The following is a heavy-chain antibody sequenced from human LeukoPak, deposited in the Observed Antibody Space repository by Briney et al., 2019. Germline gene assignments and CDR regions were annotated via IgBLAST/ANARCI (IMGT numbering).Heavy chain of an antibody. D-gene: IGHD3-22*01. CDR1: GFTVSSSY. J-gene: IGHJ4*02. CDR3: ARDDSNGYYYIF. Sequence: PGGSLRLSCAASGFTVSSSYMSWVRQAPGEGLEWVAAVHAGGSPYYADSVKGRFTISRDSSRNTLYLQMNVLRAEDTAVYYCARDDSNGYYYIFWGQGTLVTVSS. V-gene: IGHV3-53*01. CDR2: VHAGGSP.